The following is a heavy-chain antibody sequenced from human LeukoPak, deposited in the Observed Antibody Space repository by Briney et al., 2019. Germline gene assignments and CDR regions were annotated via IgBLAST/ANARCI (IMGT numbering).Heavy chain of an antibody. Sequence: SETLSLTCAVSGGSISSSNWWSWVRQPPGKGLEWIGEIYHSGSTNYNPSLKSRVTISVDKSKNQFSLKLSSVTAADTAVYYCASSVAFFEGVTGYYFDYWGQGTLVTVSS. CDR3: ASSVAFFEGVTGYYFDY. CDR2: IYHSGST. V-gene: IGHV4-4*02. D-gene: IGHD3-10*01. CDR1: GGSISSSNW. J-gene: IGHJ4*02.